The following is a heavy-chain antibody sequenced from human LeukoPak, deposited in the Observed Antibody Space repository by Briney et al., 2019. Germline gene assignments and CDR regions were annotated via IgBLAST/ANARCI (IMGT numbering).Heavy chain of an antibody. J-gene: IGHJ4*02. CDR2: IRYDGSNK. CDR3: AKINDYGDYYFDY. D-gene: IGHD4-17*01. CDR1: GFTFSSYG. V-gene: IGHV3-30*02. Sequence: PGGSLRLSCAASGFTFSSYGMHWVRQAPGKGLEWVAFIRYDGSNKYYADSVKGRFTISRDNSKNTLYLQMNSLRAEDTAVYYCAKINDYGDYYFDYWGQGTLVTVSS.